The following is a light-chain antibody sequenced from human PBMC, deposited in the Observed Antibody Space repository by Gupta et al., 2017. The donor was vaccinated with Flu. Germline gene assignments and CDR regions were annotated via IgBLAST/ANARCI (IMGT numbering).Light chain of an antibody. CDR3: SEYTSSSTGV. J-gene: IGLJ3*02. CDR1: SSDVGGYNS. Sequence: QPALPQPAPVSGSPGQSTTISSPGTSSDVGGYNSVSWYQQHPGKAPKLMIYDAINRPSGFSDCLSGFKSGNTASLTNCGLQAEYESDYYCSEYTSSSTGVFGGVTELTVL. V-gene: IGLV2-14*01. CDR2: DAI.